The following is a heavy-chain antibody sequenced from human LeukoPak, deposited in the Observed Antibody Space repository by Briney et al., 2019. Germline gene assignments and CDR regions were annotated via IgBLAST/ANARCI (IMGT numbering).Heavy chain of an antibody. D-gene: IGHD4-17*01. J-gene: IGHJ5*02. Sequence: PGRSLRLSCAASGLTGSHNYVSWVRQAPGKGLEWVSAIHTSGDTCYADSMKGRFTISRDTSKNTLYLQINSLRVEDTAVYYCIVFGDSNHWGQGTLVTVSS. CDR3: IVFGDSNH. V-gene: IGHV3-53*01. CDR2: IHTSGDT. CDR1: GLTGSHNY.